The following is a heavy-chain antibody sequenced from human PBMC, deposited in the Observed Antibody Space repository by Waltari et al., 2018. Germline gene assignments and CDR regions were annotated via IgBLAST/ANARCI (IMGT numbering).Heavy chain of an antibody. D-gene: IGHD3-10*01. CDR2: IYYSGST. CDR1: GGSISSSSYY. J-gene: IGHJ5*02. Sequence: QLQLPESGPGLVKPSETLSLTCTVSGGSISSSSYYWGLIRQPPGKGLEWIGSIYYSGSTYYNPSLKSRVTISVDTSKNQFSLKLSSVTAADTAVYYCALYGSGSYNWFDPWGQGTLVTVSS. V-gene: IGHV4-39*07. CDR3: ALYGSGSYNWFDP.